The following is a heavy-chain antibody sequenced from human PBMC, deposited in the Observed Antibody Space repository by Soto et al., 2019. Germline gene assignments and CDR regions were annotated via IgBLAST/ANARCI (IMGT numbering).Heavy chain of an antibody. D-gene: IGHD6-6*01. CDR3: ARGSSSPATIFDY. J-gene: IGHJ4*02. V-gene: IGHV4-31*03. CDR2: IYYSGST. Sequence: SETLSLTCTVSGGSISSGGYYWSWIRQHPGKGLEWIGYIYYSGSTYYNPSLKSRVTISVDTSKNQFSLKLSSVTAADTAVYYCARGSSSPATIFDYWGQGTLVTVSS. CDR1: GGSISSGGYY.